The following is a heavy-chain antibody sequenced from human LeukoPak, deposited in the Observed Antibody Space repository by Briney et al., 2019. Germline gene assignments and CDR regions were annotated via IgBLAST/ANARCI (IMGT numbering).Heavy chain of an antibody. CDR1: GYTFTSYD. J-gene: IGHJ4*02. V-gene: IGHV1-8*01. CDR2: MNPNSGNT. D-gene: IGHD6-13*01. CDR3: ARGAGSSWIIYNY. Sequence: ASVKVSCKASGYTFTSYDINWVRQATGQGLEWMGWMNPNSGNTGYAQKFQGRVTITRNASISTAYMELSSLRSEDTAVYYCARGAGSSWIIYNYWGQGTLVTVSS.